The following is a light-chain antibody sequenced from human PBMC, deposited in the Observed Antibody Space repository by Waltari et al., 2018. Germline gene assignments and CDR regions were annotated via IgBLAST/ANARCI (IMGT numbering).Light chain of an antibody. CDR1: QGISSS. J-gene: IGKJ3*01. CDR3: LQYKSYPLT. CDR2: GAT. Sequence: DIRMTQSPSSLSASVGDTVTITCRASQGISSSLNWFQQKPGKTPKLLMFGATTLQSGVPSRFSGSGSGPEFTLTISSLQPEDSATYFCLQYKSYPLTFGPGTKLDIK. V-gene: IGKV1-17*01.